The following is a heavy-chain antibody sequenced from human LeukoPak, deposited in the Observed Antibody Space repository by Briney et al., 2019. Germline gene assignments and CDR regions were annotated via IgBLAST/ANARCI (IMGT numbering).Heavy chain of an antibody. CDR3: AREWLSITGPQDV. CDR2: ISSSGSTI. CDR1: GFNFSDYY. V-gene: IGHV3-11*01. Sequence: GGSLRLSCAASGFNFSDYYMSWIRQAPGKGLAWVSYISSSGSTIYYADSVKGRFTISRDNAKNSLYLQMNSLRAEDTAVYYCAREWLSITGPQDVWGKGTTVTVSS. D-gene: IGHD1-20*01. J-gene: IGHJ6*04.